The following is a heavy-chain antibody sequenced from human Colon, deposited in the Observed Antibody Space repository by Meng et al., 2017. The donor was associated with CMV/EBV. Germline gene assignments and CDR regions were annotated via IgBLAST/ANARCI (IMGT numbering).Heavy chain of an antibody. CDR2: ISSSSSYI. Sequence: GESLKISCAASGFTFSSYGMTWVRQAPGKGLEWVSSISSSSSYIYYADSVKGRFTISRDNAKNSLYLQMNSLRAEDTAVYYCARDVPAPYYDFWSGYRNWFDPWGQGTLVTVSS. J-gene: IGHJ5*02. CDR1: GFTFSSYG. CDR3: ARDVPAPYYDFWSGYRNWFDP. V-gene: IGHV3-21*01. D-gene: IGHD3-3*01.